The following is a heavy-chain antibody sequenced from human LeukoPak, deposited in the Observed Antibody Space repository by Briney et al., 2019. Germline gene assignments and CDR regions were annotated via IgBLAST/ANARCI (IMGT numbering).Heavy chain of an antibody. D-gene: IGHD2-2*01. J-gene: IGHJ3*02. CDR3: ARAYCTSTSCFHDAFDI. CDR2: IIPMFGTA. V-gene: IGHV1-69*13. Sequence: GASVKVSCKASGGTFSNYAISWVRQAPGQGLEWMGGIIPMFGTADYAQRFQGRVTITADESTSTAYMELSSLRSEDTAVYYCARAYCTSTSCFHDAFDIWGQGTMVTVSS. CDR1: GGTFSNYA.